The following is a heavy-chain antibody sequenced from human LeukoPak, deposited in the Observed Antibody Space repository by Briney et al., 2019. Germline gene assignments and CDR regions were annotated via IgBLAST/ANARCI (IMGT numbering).Heavy chain of an antibody. Sequence: GGSLRLSCAASGFTFSTYAMHWVRQAPGKGLEYVSGIDTNGGNTYYADSVKGRFTISRDNSRNTLYLQMGSLRPEDMAVYYCAREEYSNSWCFDFWGLGTLVTVSS. J-gene: IGHJ4*02. CDR1: GFTFSTYA. V-gene: IGHV3-64*02. CDR2: IDTNGGNT. D-gene: IGHD6-13*01. CDR3: AREEYSNSWCFDF.